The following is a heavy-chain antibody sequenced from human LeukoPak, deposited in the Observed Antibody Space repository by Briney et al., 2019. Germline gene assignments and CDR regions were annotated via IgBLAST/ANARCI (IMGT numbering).Heavy chain of an antibody. V-gene: IGHV4-59*01. Sequence: PSETLSLTCADSGESISSYYWSWIRQPPGKGLEWIGYINYSGSTNYNPSLKSRVTISVDTSKNQSSLKLSSVTAADTAVYYCAYGMDVWGQGTTVTVSS. J-gene: IGHJ6*02. CDR3: AYGMDV. CDR1: GESISSYY. CDR2: INYSGST.